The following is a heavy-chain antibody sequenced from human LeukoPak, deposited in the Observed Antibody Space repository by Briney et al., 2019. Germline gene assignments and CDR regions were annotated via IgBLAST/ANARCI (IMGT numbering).Heavy chain of an antibody. CDR2: INPSGGST. V-gene: IGHV1-46*01. Sequence: ASVKVSCKASGYTFTSYYMHWVRQAPGQGLEWMGIINPSGGSTSYAQKFQSRVTMTRDTSTSTVYMELSSLRSEDTAVYYCARISWLYYFDYWGQGTLVTVSS. CDR3: ARISWLYYFDY. CDR1: GYTFTSYY. J-gene: IGHJ4*02. D-gene: IGHD3-9*01.